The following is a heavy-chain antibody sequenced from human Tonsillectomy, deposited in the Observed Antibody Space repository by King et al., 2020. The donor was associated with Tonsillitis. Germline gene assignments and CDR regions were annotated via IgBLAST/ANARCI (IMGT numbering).Heavy chain of an antibody. Sequence: VQLVESGGGVVQPGRSLRLSCAASGFTFSNYGMHWVRQAPGKGLEWVALIAYDASYENYADSVKGRFAISRDNYKNTLYLEMNSLRVEDTAVYYCAKDGIALSDWYCDLWGRGTLVTVSS. V-gene: IGHV3-30*18. CDR2: IAYDASYE. D-gene: IGHD3-16*02. CDR1: GFTFSNYG. J-gene: IGHJ2*01. CDR3: AKDGIALSDWYCDL.